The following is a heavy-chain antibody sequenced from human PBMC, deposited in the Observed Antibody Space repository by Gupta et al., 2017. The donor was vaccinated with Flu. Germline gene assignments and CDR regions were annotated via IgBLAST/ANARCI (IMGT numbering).Heavy chain of an antibody. V-gene: IGHV3-49*02. J-gene: IGHJ4*02. CDR3: ARDEYCSGGGCPRDYGGNSGAY. Sequence: VSFIRSKAFGGTAEYAASVKGRFTLSRDDSKSIAYLQMNSLKTEDTAMYYCARDEYCSGGGCPRDYGGNSGAYWGQGTQVTVSS. CDR2: IRSKAFGGTA. D-gene: IGHD2-15*01.